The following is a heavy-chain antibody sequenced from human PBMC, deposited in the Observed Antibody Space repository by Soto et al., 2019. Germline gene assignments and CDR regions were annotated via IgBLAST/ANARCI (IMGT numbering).Heavy chain of an antibody. CDR1: GDSINSGGYY. J-gene: IGHJ4*02. Sequence: PSETLSLTCTVSGDSINSGGYYWSWIRQHPGKGLEWIGHIYYSGTTFYNPSPNSRLSISVDTSKNQFSLKLSSVTAADTAVYYCARLPIIAARPAVDYWGQGTLVTVSS. D-gene: IGHD6-6*01. V-gene: IGHV4-31*03. CDR2: IYYSGTT. CDR3: ARLPIIAARPAVDY.